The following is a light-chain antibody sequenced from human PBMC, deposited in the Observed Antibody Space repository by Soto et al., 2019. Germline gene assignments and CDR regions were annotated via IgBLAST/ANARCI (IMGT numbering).Light chain of an antibody. CDR3: QQRSDWLA. CDR1: QSVSSF. V-gene: IGKV3-11*01. CDR2: DAS. Sequence: EIVLTQSPATLSLSPGERATLSCTTSQSVSSFLAWYQQKPGQAPRLLIYDASNRATGIPARFSGSGSGTDFTLTISLLEPEYFAIYYCQQRSDWLAFGGGTKVEIK. J-gene: IGKJ4*01.